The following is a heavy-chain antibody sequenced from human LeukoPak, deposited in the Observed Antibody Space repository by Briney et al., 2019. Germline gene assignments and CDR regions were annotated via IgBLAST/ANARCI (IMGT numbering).Heavy chain of an antibody. CDR3: AGCRITGTRSFDY. CDR2: TYHSGST. CDR1: GYSISSGYY. J-gene: IGHJ4*02. V-gene: IGHV4-38-2*02. D-gene: IGHD1-7*01. Sequence: SETLSLTCTVSGYSISSGYYWGWIRQPPGKGLEWIGSTYHSGSTYYNPPLKSRVTISVDTSKNQFSLKLSSVTAADTAVYYCAGCRITGTRSFDYWGQGTLVTVSS.